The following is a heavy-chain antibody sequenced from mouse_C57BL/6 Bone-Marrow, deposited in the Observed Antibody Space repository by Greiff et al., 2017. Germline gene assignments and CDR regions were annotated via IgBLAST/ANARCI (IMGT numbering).Heavy chain of an antibody. Sequence: EVKLVESGGGLVKPGGSMKLSCVASGFTFSNYLMHWVRQSPEQGLEWVAQIRLKSDNYASPYAVSVKGRFTISRDDSKTRVYLRMINLMAEDTGIYYCTAQYITAGYPPYSFDVWGTGTTVTVSS. CDR1: GFTFSNYL. CDR2: IRLKSDNYAS. V-gene: IGHV6-3*01. J-gene: IGHJ1*03. D-gene: IGHD1-1*01. CDR3: TAQYITAGYPPYSFDV.